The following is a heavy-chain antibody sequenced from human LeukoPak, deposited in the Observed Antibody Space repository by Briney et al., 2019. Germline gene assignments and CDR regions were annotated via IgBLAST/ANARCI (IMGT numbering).Heavy chain of an antibody. CDR1: GYTFTGYY. D-gene: IGHD5-18*01. J-gene: IGHJ4*02. V-gene: IGHV1-2*02. CDR2: INPNRGGT. CDR3: ARERRSTAMVDY. Sequence: EASVTVSFKASGYTFTGYYMHWVRQAPGQGREGMGWINPNRGGTNYAQKFQGRVTMTRDTSISTAYMELSRLRSDDTAVYYCARERRSTAMVDYWGQGTLVTVSS.